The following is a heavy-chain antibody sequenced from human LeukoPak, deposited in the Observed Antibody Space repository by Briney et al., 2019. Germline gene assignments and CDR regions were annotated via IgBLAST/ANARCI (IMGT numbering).Heavy chain of an antibody. CDR2: TSSTSSII. D-gene: IGHD4-23*01. CDR3: ARDGFANGNVFFDY. V-gene: IGHV3-48*01. J-gene: IGHJ4*02. CDR1: GFTFSTYW. Sequence: GGSLRLSCGPSGFTFSTYWMSWVRQAPGKGLEWVSDTSSTSSIIYYADSVKGRFTISRDNAKNSLYLQMNSLRAEDTAVYYCARDGFANGNVFFDYWGQGTLVTVSS.